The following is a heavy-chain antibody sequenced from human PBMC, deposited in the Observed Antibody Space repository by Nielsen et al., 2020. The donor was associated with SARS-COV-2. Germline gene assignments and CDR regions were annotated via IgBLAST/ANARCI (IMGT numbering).Heavy chain of an antibody. CDR1: GGSFSGYY. CDR3: ARGGYDILDYYYYGMDV. D-gene: IGHD3-9*01. CDR2: INHSGST. V-gene: IGHV4-34*01. Sequence: LSLTCAVYGGSFSGYYWSWIRQPPGKGLEWIGEINHSGSTNYNPSLKSRVTISVDTSKNQFSLKLSSVTAADTAVYYCARGGYDILDYYYYGMDVWGQGTTVTVSS. J-gene: IGHJ6*02.